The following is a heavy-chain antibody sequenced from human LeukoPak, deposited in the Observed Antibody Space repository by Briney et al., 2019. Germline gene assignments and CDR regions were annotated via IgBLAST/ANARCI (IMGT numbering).Heavy chain of an antibody. V-gene: IGHV5-51*01. D-gene: IGHD4-17*01. J-gene: IGHJ4*02. Sequence: GESLRISCQVSGYTFTSHWIGWGRPMPGKGLEWMGFIYPGDSDTKYSPSFQGQVTISADKSISTAHLQWSSLRASDTAMYYCARYGENNFDYWGQGTLVTVSP. CDR1: GYTFTSHW. CDR2: IYPGDSDT. CDR3: ARYGENNFDY.